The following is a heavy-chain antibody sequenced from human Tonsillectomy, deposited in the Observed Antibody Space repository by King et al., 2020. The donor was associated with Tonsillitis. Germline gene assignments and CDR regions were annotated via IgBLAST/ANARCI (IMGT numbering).Heavy chain of an antibody. Sequence: VQLVESGAEVKKPGESLRISCKGPGYNFTSYWITWVRQMPGKGLEWMGRIDPSDSYTNYSPSFQGHVTISADKSISTAYLQWSSLKASDTAMYYCARLSIAEYSWFDPWGQGTLVTVSS. CDR3: ARLSIAEYSWFDP. V-gene: IGHV5-10-1*03. CDR2: IDPSDSYT. D-gene: IGHD2/OR15-2a*01. CDR1: GYNFTSYW. J-gene: IGHJ5*02.